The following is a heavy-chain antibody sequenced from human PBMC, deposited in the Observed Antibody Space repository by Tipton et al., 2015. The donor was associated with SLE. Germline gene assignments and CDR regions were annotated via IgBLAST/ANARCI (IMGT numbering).Heavy chain of an antibody. CDR1: GFTFSSYP. J-gene: IGHJ4*02. D-gene: IGHD3-10*01. CDR2: ISGNGRGT. CDR3: ARGGMFRNDY. V-gene: IGHV3-64*02. Sequence: SLRLSCAASGFTFSSYPMHWVRQAPGRGLEYVSAISGNGRGTYYADSVKGRFTISRDNSKNTLYLQMGSLRPEDMGVYYCARGGMFRNDYWGQGTLVTVSS.